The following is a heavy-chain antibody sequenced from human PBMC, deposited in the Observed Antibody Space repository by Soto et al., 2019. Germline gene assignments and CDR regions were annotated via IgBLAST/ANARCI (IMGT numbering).Heavy chain of an antibody. CDR1: GFTFSSYA. CDR3: AKVHSRWLQLHYFDY. CDR2: ISGSGGST. V-gene: IGHV3-23*01. D-gene: IGHD5-12*01. Sequence: GGSLRLSCAASGFTFSSYAMSWVRQAPGKGLEWASAISGSGGSTYYADSVKGRFTISRDNSKNTLYLQMNSLRAEDTAVYYCAKVHSRWLQLHYFDYWGQGTLVTVSS. J-gene: IGHJ4*02.